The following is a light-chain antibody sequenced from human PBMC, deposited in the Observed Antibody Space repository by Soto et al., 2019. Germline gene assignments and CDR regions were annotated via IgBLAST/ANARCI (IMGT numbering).Light chain of an antibody. Sequence: QSALTQPASVSGSPGQSITISCTGTSRDVGAYNYVSWYQHHPGKAPKLMIYDVSNRPSGVSNRFSGSKSGNTASLTISGLQAENEADYYCGSYASSSSVVFGGGTKLTVL. CDR2: DVS. CDR1: SRDVGAYNY. V-gene: IGLV2-14*03. J-gene: IGLJ2*01. CDR3: GSYASSSSVV.